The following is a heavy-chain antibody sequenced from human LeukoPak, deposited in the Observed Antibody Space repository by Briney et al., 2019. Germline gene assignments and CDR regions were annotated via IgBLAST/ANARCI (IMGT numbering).Heavy chain of an antibody. CDR3: ARVVYGDYGRPDFDY. J-gene: IGHJ4*02. CDR1: GFTFTSYY. V-gene: IGHV1-46*01. D-gene: IGHD4-17*01. CDR2: ISPNGGAT. Sequence: ASVKVSCKTSGFTFTSYYIHWVRQAPGQGLEWMGIISPNGGATTYAQKFQGRVTMTSDMSTTTVYMDLSSLRSEDTAVYYCARVVYGDYGRPDFDYWGQGTLVTVS.